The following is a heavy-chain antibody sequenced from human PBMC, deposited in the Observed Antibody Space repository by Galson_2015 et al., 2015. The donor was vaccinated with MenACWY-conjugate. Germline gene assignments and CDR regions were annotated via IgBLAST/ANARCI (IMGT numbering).Heavy chain of an antibody. D-gene: IGHD3-3*01. V-gene: IGHV3-15*01. CDR1: GLTFTNAY. CDR3: TTHKGDSWGGLLFHFYMDV. Sequence: SLRLSCAASGLTFTNAYMSWVRQAPGKGLEWVGRIKSESDGGKVDYAAPVKGRFTISRDDSKNTLYLQMNSLKTEDTAVYYCTTHKGDSWGGLLFHFYMDVWGKGTTVTVSS. CDR2: IKSESDGGKV. J-gene: IGHJ6*03.